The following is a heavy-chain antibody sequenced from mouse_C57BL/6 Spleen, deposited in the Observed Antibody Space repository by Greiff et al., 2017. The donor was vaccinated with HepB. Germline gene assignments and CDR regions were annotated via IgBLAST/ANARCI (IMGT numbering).Heavy chain of an antibody. CDR2: ISSGSSTI. CDR1: GFTFSDYG. Sequence: EVKLMESGGGLVKPGGSLKLSCAASGFTFSDYGMHWVRQAPEKGLEWVAYISSGSSTIYYADTVKGRFTISRGNAKNTLFLQMTSLRSEDTAMYYCARDITTVGGDYWGQGTTLTVSS. J-gene: IGHJ2*01. D-gene: IGHD1-1*01. V-gene: IGHV5-17*01. CDR3: ARDITTVGGDY.